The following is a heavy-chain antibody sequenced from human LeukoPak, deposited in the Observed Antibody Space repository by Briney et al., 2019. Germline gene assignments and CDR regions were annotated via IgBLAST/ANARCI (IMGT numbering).Heavy chain of an antibody. CDR2: MNPNSGNT. V-gene: IGHV1-8*01. CDR1: GYTFTSYD. J-gene: IGHJ4*02. Sequence: ASVKVSCKASGYTFTSYDINWVRQATGQGLEWMGWMNPNSGNTGYAQKLQGRVTMTTDTSTSTAYMELRSLRSDDTAVYYCARREQWLAKNDYWGQGTLVTVSS. CDR3: ARREQWLAKNDY. D-gene: IGHD6-19*01.